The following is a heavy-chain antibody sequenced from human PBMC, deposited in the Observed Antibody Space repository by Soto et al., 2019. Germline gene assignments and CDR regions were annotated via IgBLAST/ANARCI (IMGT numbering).Heavy chain of an antibody. V-gene: IGHV4-4*02. CDR3: VRERVVAGTDWFFDI. J-gene: IGHJ2*01. CDR1: GGSIITSNW. Sequence: QVQLKESSPGLVKPSGTLSLTCNISGGSIITSNWWSWVRQAPGKGLQWIGDISHSGSTNYNPSLKGRASISVAEPNNQFSLTLTSMTAADTALYYCVRERVVAGTDWFFDIWGRGSLVTVSS. D-gene: IGHD6-19*01. CDR2: ISHSGST.